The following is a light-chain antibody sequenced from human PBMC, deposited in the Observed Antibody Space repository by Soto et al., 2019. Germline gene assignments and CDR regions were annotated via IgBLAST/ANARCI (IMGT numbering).Light chain of an antibody. J-gene: IGKJ1*01. CDR1: QSVSSNF. CDR3: QQYVSSPLT. V-gene: IGKV3-20*01. CDR2: GAS. Sequence: IVLTQSPGTLSLSPGERATLSCSARQSVSSNFLAWYQQIPGQAPRLLIYGASSRATGIPDRFSGSGSGTDFTLTISRLEPEDFALYYCQQYVSSPLTFGQGTKV.